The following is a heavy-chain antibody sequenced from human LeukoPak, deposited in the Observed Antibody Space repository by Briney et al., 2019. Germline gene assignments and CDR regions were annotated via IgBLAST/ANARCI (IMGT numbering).Heavy chain of an antibody. D-gene: IGHD2-2*01. CDR3: ARGPFTSISKYFDY. Sequence: TGGSLRLSCAASGFTFSDYGMSWVRQAPGKGLEWVSSISTTSTYIYYADSMKGRFTISRGDAKNSLYLQMNSLRAEDTAVYYCARGPFTSISKYFDYWGQGTLVTVSS. CDR1: GFTFSDYG. J-gene: IGHJ4*02. V-gene: IGHV3-21*01. CDR2: ISTTSTYI.